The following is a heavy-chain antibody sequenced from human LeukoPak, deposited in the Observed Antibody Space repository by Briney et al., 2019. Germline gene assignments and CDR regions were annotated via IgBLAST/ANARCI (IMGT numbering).Heavy chain of an antibody. Sequence: SETLSLTCAVYGGSFSGYYWSWIRQPPGKGLEWIGEINHSGSTNYNPSLKSRVTISVDASKNQFSLKLSSVTAADTAVYYCARGRVYSLTPIVTGFDPWGQGTLVTVSS. CDR1: GGSFSGYY. CDR2: INHSGST. D-gene: IGHD3-9*01. J-gene: IGHJ5*02. CDR3: ARGRVYSLTPIVTGFDP. V-gene: IGHV4-34*01.